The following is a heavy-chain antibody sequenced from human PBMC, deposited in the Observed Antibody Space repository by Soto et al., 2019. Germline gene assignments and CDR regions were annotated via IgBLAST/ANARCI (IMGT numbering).Heavy chain of an antibody. D-gene: IGHD2-21*02. CDR1: GGSISSGDYY. Sequence: PSETLSLTCTVSGGSISSGDYYWIWIRQPPGKGLEWIGYIYYSGSTYYNPSLKSRVTISVDKSKNQFSLKLSSVTAADTAVYYCARDNDCGGDCYSSWIDYYGMDVCGQGTTVTVSS. V-gene: IGHV4-30-4*01. CDR3: ARDNDCGGDCYSSWIDYYGMDV. J-gene: IGHJ6*02. CDR2: IYYSGST.